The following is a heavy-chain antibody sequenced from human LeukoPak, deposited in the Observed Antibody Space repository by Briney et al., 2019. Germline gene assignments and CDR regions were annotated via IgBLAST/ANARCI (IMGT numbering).Heavy chain of an antibody. J-gene: IGHJ6*02. Sequence: SETLSLTCTVSGGSISSYYWSWIRRPPGKGLEWIGNIYYSGSTNYNPSLKSRVTISVDTSKNQFSLKLSSVTAADTAVYYCARGDSSGWYYYYYGMDVWGQGTTVTVSS. V-gene: IGHV4-59*01. CDR2: IYYSGST. CDR1: GGSISSYY. D-gene: IGHD6-19*01. CDR3: ARGDSSGWYYYYYGMDV.